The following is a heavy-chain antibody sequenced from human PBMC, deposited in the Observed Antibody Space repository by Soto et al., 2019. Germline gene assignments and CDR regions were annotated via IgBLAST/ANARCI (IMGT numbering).Heavy chain of an antibody. V-gene: IGHV5-51*01. J-gene: IGHJ4*02. CDR1: GYSFTNFW. CDR2: IYPGDSDT. Sequence: GESLKISCKGSGYSFTNFWIGWVRQMPGKGLEWMGIIYPGDSDTRYSPSFQGQVTISADKSISTAYLQWSSLKASDTAMYYCATIPYYYDSSGYYSSFHYWGQGTLVTVSS. CDR3: ATIPYYYDSSGYYSSFHY. D-gene: IGHD3-22*01.